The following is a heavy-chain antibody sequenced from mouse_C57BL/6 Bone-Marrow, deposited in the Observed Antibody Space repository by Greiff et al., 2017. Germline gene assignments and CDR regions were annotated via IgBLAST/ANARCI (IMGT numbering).Heavy chain of an antibody. V-gene: IGHV1-69*01. D-gene: IGHD4-1*01. CDR3: ARTGTRRYVDV. CDR2: IDPSDSYT. CDR1: GYTFTSYW. Sequence: VQLQQPGAELVMPGASVKLSCKASGYTFTSYWMHWVKQRPGQGLEWIGEIDPSDSYTNYNQKFKGKSTLTVDKSSSTAYMQLSSLTSEDSAVYYCARTGTRRYVDVLGTGTTVTVSS. J-gene: IGHJ1*03.